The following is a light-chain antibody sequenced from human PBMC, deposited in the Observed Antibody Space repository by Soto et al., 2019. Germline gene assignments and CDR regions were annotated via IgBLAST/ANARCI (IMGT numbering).Light chain of an antibody. J-gene: IGLJ1*01. CDR1: SSDVGGYNY. Sequence: QSVLTQPACVSGSPGQSITISCTGTSSDVGGYNYVSWYQHHPGKAPKLIIFDVSNRPSGISNRFSGSKSGNTASLTISGLQAEDEADYYCISYTSSSPYVFGTGTKVTVL. V-gene: IGLV2-14*03. CDR2: DVS. CDR3: ISYTSSSPYV.